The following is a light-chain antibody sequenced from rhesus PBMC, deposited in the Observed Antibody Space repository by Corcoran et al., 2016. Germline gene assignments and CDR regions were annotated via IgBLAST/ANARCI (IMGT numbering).Light chain of an antibody. CDR3: QHSYGTPLT. V-gene: IGKV1-74*01. Sequence: DIQMTQSPSSLSASVGDRVTITCRASENVNNYLHWYQQNPGKAPKLLIYKASTVQSGVPSRFSGSGSGTDFTLTISSLQPEDFATYYCQHSYGTPLTFGGGTKVELK. CDR2: KAS. J-gene: IGKJ4*01. CDR1: ENVNNY.